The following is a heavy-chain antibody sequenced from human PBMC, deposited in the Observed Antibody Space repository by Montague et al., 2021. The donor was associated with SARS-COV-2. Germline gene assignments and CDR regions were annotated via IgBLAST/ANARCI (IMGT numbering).Heavy chain of an antibody. CDR1: GFTFSSYE. J-gene: IGHJ6*02. CDR3: ARGASDWLLRGYGMDV. D-gene: IGHD3/OR15-3a*01. CDR2: ISSSGSTI. Sequence: SLRLSCAASGFTFSSYEMNWVRQAPGKGLEWVSYISSSGSTIYYADSVKGRFTISRDNAKNSLYLQMNSLRVEDTAVYYCARGASDWLLRGYGMDVWGQGTTVTVSS. V-gene: IGHV3-48*03.